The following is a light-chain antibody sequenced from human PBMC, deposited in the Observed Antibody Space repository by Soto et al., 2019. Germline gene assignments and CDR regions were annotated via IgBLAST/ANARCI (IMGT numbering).Light chain of an antibody. Sequence: EIVMTQSPATLAVSPGERATLSCRASQSVSSNLAWYQQKPGQAPRLLIYGASTRATGIPARFSGSRSGTEFTLTILSLQSEDFAVYYYQQYNNWPPYTFGQGTKLEIK. CDR3: QQYNNWPPYT. CDR2: GAS. CDR1: QSVSSN. J-gene: IGKJ2*01. V-gene: IGKV3-15*01.